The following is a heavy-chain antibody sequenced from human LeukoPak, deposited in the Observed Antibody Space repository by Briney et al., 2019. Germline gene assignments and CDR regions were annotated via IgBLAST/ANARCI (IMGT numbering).Heavy chain of an antibody. CDR2: ISSSSSYI. CDR3: ARGLDCVGSSCYRPF. D-gene: IGHD2-15*01. J-gene: IGHJ4*02. CDR1: GFTFSSYS. V-gene: IGHV3-21*01. Sequence: GGSLRLSCAASGFTFSSYSMNWVRQAPGKGLEWVSSISSSSSYIYYADSVKGRFTISRDNAKNSLFLQMNSLRVEDTAVYYCARGLDCVGSSCYRPFWGQGTLVTVSS.